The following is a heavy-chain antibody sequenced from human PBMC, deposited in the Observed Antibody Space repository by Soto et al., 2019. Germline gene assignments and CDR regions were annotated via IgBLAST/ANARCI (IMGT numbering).Heavy chain of an antibody. CDR3: ARDSEDCDPTVFDI. CDR2: IIPILGIA. V-gene: IGHV1-69*08. CDR1: GGTFSSYT. D-gene: IGHD4-17*01. Sequence: QVQLVQSGAEVKKPWSSVKVSCKASGGTFSSYTISWVRQAPGQGLEWMGRIIPILGIANYAQKFQGRVTITADKSTSTAYMELSSLRSEDTAVYYCARDSEDCDPTVFDIWGQGTMVTVSS. J-gene: IGHJ3*02.